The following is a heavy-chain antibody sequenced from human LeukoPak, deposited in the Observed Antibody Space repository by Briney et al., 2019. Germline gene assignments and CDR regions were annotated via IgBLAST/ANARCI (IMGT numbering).Heavy chain of an antibody. J-gene: IGHJ4*02. CDR3: AKQAGWGGYFYFLPFDF. D-gene: IGHD2-21*01. CDR2: ISDSGRTT. Sequence: GGSLRLSCAVSGLTFSNFKMNWVRQAPGKGLEWVSYISDSGRTTFYADSVKGRFTISRDNAKNSLYLQMSSLRAEDTAVYFCAKQAGWGGYFYFLPFDFWGRGTLVTVSS. V-gene: IGHV3-48*03. CDR1: GLTFSNFK.